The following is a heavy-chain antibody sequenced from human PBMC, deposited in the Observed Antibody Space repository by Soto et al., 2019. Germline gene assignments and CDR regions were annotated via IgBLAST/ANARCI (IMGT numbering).Heavy chain of an antibody. Sequence: EVQLVESGGGLVQPGESLRLSCAASGFTFDYYWMHWVRQAPGKGLVWVSRVHSDGTTTTYADSVKGRFTISRANARNTVSLQMGSLRAEDTAIYYCARGDRGGFDLWGHGTVVTVS. J-gene: IGHJ3*01. CDR2: VHSDGTTT. V-gene: IGHV3-74*01. CDR3: ARGDRGGFDL. D-gene: IGHD3-16*01. CDR1: GFTFDYYW.